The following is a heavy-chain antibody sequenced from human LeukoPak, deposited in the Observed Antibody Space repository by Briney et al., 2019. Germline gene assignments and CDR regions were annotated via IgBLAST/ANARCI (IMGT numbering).Heavy chain of an antibody. CDR3: VRGSSDWNGMDV. Sequence: GGSLRLSCAASGFTFSNHCMHWVRQVPGKGLVSVSRIHIAGSRKSYAAPVKGRFTISRDNAKITLYLQMNSLGVEDTAVYYCVRGSSDWNGMDVWGQGTTVTVSS. CDR2: IHIAGSRK. V-gene: IGHV3-74*01. CDR1: GFTFSNHC. J-gene: IGHJ6*02. D-gene: IGHD6-19*01.